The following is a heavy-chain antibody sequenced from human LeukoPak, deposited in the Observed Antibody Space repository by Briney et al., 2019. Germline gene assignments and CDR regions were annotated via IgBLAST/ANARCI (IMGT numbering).Heavy chain of an antibody. J-gene: IGHJ4*02. V-gene: IGHV3-11*04. CDR2: ISSSGSTI. CDR3: ARLGDLRFLEWLLPGY. D-gene: IGHD3-3*01. CDR1: GFTFSEYF. Sequence: GGSLRLSCAASGFTFSEYFMSWIRQAPGKGLEWVSYISSSGSTIYYADSVKGRFTISRDNANNSLYLQMNSLRAEDTAVYYCARLGDLRFLEWLLPGYWGQGTLVTVSS.